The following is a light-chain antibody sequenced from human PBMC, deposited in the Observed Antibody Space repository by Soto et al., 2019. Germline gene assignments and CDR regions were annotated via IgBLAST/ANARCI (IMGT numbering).Light chain of an antibody. Sequence: QAVLTQPHSVSGAPGQRVTISCTGSSSNIGAGYDVHWYQQLPGTAPKLLIYANSNRPSGVPDRFSGSKSGTSASLAITGLQAEDEADYYCQSYDSSLSGYVFGTGTKVTVL. CDR1: SSNIGAGYD. CDR2: ANS. J-gene: IGLJ1*01. CDR3: QSYDSSLSGYV. V-gene: IGLV1-40*01.